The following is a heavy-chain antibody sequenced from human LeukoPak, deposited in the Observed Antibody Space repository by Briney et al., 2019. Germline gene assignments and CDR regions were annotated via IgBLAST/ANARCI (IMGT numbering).Heavy chain of an antibody. D-gene: IGHD3-10*01. V-gene: IGHV1-69*04. CDR3: ARDYYYGSGSYNWFDP. Sequence: ASVKVSCKASGGTFSCYTISWVRQAPGQGLEWMGRIIPILGIANYAQKFQGRVTITADKSTSTAYMELSSLRSEDTAVYYCARDYYYGSGSYNWFDPWGQGTLVTVSS. CDR1: GGTFSCYT. J-gene: IGHJ5*02. CDR2: IIPILGIA.